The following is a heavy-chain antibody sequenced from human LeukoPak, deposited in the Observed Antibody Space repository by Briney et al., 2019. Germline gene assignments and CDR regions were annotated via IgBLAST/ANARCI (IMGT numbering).Heavy chain of an antibody. CDR1: GFTVSSNY. CDR2: IYSGGST. Sequence: GGSLRLSCAASGFTVSSNYMSWVRQAPGKGLEWVSVIYSGGSTYYADSVKGRFTISRHNSKNTLYLQMNSLRAEDTAVYYCAKDQQLGDYYYGMDVWGRGTTVTVSS. D-gene: IGHD6-13*01. J-gene: IGHJ6*02. CDR3: AKDQQLGDYYYGMDV. V-gene: IGHV3-53*04.